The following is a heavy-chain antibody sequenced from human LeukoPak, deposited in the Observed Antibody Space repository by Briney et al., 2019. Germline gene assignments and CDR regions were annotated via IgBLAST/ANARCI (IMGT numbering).Heavy chain of an antibody. CDR3: ARDRCSSTSCYPYPIPDY. Sequence: PGRSLRLSCAASGFTLSSYAMHWVRPAPGKGLEWVAVISYDGTNKYYADSVKGRITISRDNSKKTLYLQMSSLRPEDTAVYYCARDRCSSTSCYPYPIPDYWGQGTLVTVSS. D-gene: IGHD2-2*01. J-gene: IGHJ4*02. CDR1: GFTLSSYA. V-gene: IGHV3-30-3*01. CDR2: ISYDGTNK.